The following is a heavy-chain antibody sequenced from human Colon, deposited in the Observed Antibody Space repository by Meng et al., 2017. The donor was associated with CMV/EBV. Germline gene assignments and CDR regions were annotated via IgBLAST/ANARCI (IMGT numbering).Heavy chain of an antibody. Sequence: CKGSGYTFTSYGISWVRQAPGQGLEWMGWISAYNGNTNYAQKLQGRVTMTTDTSTSTAYMELRSLRSDDTAVYYCAREYSSSSEWFDPWGQGTLVTVSS. CDR1: GYTFTSYG. CDR3: AREYSSSSEWFDP. D-gene: IGHD6-6*01. CDR2: ISAYNGNT. V-gene: IGHV1-18*01. J-gene: IGHJ5*02.